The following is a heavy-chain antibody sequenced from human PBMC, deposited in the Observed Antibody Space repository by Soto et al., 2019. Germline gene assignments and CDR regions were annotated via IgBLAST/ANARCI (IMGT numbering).Heavy chain of an antibody. V-gene: IGHV4-30-4*01. CDR1: GDYISSADYY. Sequence: SQTLSLTCPVSGDYISSADYYCSCLRPTPGKGLEWIRSLTSCLSTYYNPHLKSRLTLSGATSENHFSLTRTSVTAADTAVYYCGRDLWVEPELYYYGLHVWGQGTTVT. CDR3: GRDLWVEPELYYYGLHV. CDR2: LTSCLST. J-gene: IGHJ6*01. D-gene: IGHD1-1*01.